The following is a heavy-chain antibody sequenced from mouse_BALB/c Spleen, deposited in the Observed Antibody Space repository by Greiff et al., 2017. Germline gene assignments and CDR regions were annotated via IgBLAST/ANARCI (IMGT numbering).Heavy chain of an antibody. CDR2: IYPGDGDT. D-gene: IGHD1-1*01. Sequence: VQLQQSGPELVKPGASVKISCKASGYAFSSSWMNWVKQRPGQGLEWIGRIYPGDGDTNYNGKFKGKATLTADKSSSTAYMQLSSLTSVDSAVYFCARGTTVVPYAMDYWGQGTSVTVSS. CDR1: GYAFSSSW. J-gene: IGHJ4*01. CDR3: ARGTTVVPYAMDY. V-gene: IGHV1-82*01.